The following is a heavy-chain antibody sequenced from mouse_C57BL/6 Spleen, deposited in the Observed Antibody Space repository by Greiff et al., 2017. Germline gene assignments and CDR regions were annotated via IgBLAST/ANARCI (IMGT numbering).Heavy chain of an antibody. CDR2: ISDGGSYT. D-gene: IGHD2-3*01. CDR3: AGEMEI. CDR1: GFTFSNYA. V-gene: IGHV5-4*01. Sequence: EVKLVESGGGLVKPGGSLKLSCAASGFTFSNYAMPWVRQTPEKRLEWVATISDGGSYTYYPDNVKGRFTISRDNAKNNRYLQMSHLKSEDTAMYNCAGEMEIWGQGTTLTVSS. J-gene: IGHJ2*01.